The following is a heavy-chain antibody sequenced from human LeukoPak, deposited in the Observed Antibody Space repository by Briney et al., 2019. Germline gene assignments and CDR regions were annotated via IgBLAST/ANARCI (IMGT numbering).Heavy chain of an antibody. D-gene: IGHD6-19*01. J-gene: IGHJ4*02. CDR2: ISYDGSNK. CDR3: ARTVAGYFDY. V-gene: IGHV3-30-3*01. CDR1: GFTFSSYA. Sequence: GGSLRLSCAASGFTFSSYAMHWVRQAPGKGLEWVAVISYDGSNKYYADSVKGRFTISRDNSKNTLYLQMNSLRAEDTAVYYCARTVAGYFDYWGQGTLVTVSS.